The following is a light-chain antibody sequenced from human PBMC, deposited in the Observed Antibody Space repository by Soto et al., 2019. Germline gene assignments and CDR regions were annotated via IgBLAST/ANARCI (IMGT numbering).Light chain of an antibody. CDR3: GSWDSSLSAYV. Sequence: QAVVTQPPSVSAAPGQKVTISCSGSSSNIGGNSVSWYQQLPGTATKLLIYDDNKRPSGIPDRFSGSKSGTSATLGITGFQTGDEADYYCGSWDSSLSAYVFGTGTKLTVL. V-gene: IGLV1-51*01. J-gene: IGLJ1*01. CDR1: SSNIGGNS. CDR2: DDN.